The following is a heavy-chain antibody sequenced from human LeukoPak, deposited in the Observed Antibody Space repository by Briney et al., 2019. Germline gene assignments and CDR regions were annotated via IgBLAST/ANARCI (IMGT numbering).Heavy chain of an antibody. D-gene: IGHD3-22*01. CDR3: ARMSPTVPYDSSGPFDY. V-gene: IGHV4-59*08. CDR2: IYYSGST. J-gene: IGHJ4*02. Sequence: SETLSLTCTVSGGSISSYYWSWIPQPPGKGLEWIGYIYYSGSTNYNPSLKSRVTISVDTSKNQFSLKLSSVTAADTAVYYCARMSPTVPYDSSGPFDYWGQGTLVTVSS. CDR1: GGSISSYY.